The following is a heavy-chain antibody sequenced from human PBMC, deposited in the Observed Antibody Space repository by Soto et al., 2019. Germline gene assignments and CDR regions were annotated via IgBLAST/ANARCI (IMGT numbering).Heavy chain of an antibody. CDR3: AKVGERWDLTLHYDS. J-gene: IGHJ4*02. D-gene: IGHD3-16*01. V-gene: IGHV3-30*18. CDR2: ISYDGPNQ. CDR1: GFTFSSYA. Sequence: GGSLRLSCAASGFTFSSYAMHWVRQAPGKGLEWVAAISYDGPNQYYGDSVKGRFTISRDNSRNMLYLQMDSLRDEDTALYYCAKVGERWDLTLHYDSWGQGTLVTVSS.